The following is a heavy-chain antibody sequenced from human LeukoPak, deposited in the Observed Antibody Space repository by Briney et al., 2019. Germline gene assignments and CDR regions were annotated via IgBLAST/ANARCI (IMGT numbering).Heavy chain of an antibody. CDR2: IIPILGIA. V-gene: IGHV1-69*02. J-gene: IGHJ4*02. CDR1: GGTFSSYT. D-gene: IGHD3-22*01. Sequence: SVKVSCRASGGTFSSYTISWVRQDPGQGLEWMGRIIPILGIANYAQKFQGRVTITADKSTSTAYMELSSLRSEDTAVYYCALTTYYDSSGYYPYYFDYWGQGTLVTVSS. CDR3: ALTTYYDSSGYYPYYFDY.